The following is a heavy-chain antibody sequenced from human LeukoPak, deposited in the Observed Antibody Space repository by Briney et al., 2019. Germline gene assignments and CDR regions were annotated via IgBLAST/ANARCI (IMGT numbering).Heavy chain of an antibody. D-gene: IGHD6-19*01. CDR2: IYHSGST. J-gene: IGHJ3*02. Sequence: SETLSLTCAVSGGSISSGGYSWSWIRQPPGKGLEWIGYIYHSGSTYYNPSLKSRVTISVDRSKNQFSLKLNSVTPEDTAVYYCARSSPRIAVAGTYAFDIWGQGTMVTVSS. V-gene: IGHV4-30-2*01. CDR3: ARSSPRIAVAGTYAFDI. CDR1: GGSISSGGYS.